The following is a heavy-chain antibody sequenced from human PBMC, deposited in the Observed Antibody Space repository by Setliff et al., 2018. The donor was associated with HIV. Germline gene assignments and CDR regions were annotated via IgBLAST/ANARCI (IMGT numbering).Heavy chain of an antibody. V-gene: IGHV3-74*01. Sequence: GGSLRLSCAASGFTFSGSWMHWVRQAPGEGLVWISRINSDGRSTIYADSVKGRFTTSRDNAKNTLYLQLNSLRVEDTAVYFCASWRVPRDAFDIWGLGTRVTVSS. J-gene: IGHJ3*02. CDR3: ASWRVPRDAFDI. CDR2: INSDGRST. D-gene: IGHD3-3*01. CDR1: GFTFSGSW.